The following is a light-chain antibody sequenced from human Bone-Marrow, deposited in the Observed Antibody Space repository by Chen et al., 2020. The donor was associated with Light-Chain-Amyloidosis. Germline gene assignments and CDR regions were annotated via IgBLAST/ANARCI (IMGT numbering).Light chain of an antibody. Sequence: HSVLTQPPSTSATPGQRVTISCSGSGSNIGSHDVFWYQQVPGKAPKLLIFKNDQRPSGVPDRFSAFKSGTAASLAIRGLQSEDEADYHCATWDGSLSGVVFGGGTKVTVL. V-gene: IGLV1-47*01. CDR1: GSNIGSHD. J-gene: IGLJ2*01. CDR3: ATWDGSLSGVV. CDR2: KND.